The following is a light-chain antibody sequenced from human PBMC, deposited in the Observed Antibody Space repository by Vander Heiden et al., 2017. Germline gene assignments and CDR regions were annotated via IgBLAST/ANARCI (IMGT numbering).Light chain of an antibody. Sequence: DIVMTQSPLSLPVTPGEPASISCRSSQRLLHSNGNNYLDWYLQKPGQSPQLLIYLGSNRASGVPDRFSGSGSGTDFTLKISRVGAEDVGVYYCMQALQTPRTFGQGTKVEIK. CDR3: MQALQTPRT. V-gene: IGKV2-28*01. CDR2: LGS. J-gene: IGKJ1*01. CDR1: QRLLHSNGNNY.